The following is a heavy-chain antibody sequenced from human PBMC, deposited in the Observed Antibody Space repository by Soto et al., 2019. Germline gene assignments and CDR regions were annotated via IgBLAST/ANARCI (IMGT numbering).Heavy chain of an antibody. J-gene: IGHJ4*02. D-gene: IGHD1-1*01. CDR1: GFTFSSYG. V-gene: IGHV3-33*01. CDR3: ARDWNDVSAY. CDR2: IWYDGSNK. Sequence: QVQLVESGGGVVQPGRSLRLSCAASGFTFSSYGMHWVRQAPGKGLEWVAVIWYDGSNKYYADSVKGRFTISKDNSKNTLYLQMNSLRAEDTAVYYCARDWNDVSAYWGQGTLVTVSS.